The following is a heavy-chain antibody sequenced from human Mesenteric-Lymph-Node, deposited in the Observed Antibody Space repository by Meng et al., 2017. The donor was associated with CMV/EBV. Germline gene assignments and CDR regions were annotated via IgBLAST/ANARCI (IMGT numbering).Heavy chain of an antibody. CDR3: ARVGDYSLKD. V-gene: IGHV3-30*04. Sequence: GGSLRLSCVASGFTFSSYVMYWVRQAPGKGLEWVAVISYDGGNKYYADSVKGRFTISRDNSKNTLYLQMNSLRIEDTAVYYCARVGDYSLKDWGQGTLVTVSS. CDR2: ISYDGGNK. D-gene: IGHD2-21*01. CDR1: GFTFSSYV. J-gene: IGHJ4*02.